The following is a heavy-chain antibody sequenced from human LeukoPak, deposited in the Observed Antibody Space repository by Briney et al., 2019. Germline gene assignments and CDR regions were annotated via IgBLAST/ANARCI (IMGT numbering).Heavy chain of an antibody. V-gene: IGHV1-69*04. CDR3: ARGLGKVEWLRKYYYYGMDV. Sequence: ASVKVSCKASGGTFSSYAISWVRQAPGQGLEWMGRIIPILGIANYAQKFQGRVTITADKSTSTAYMELSSLRSEDTAVYYCARGLGKVEWLRKYYYYGMDVWGQGTTVTVSS. CDR2: IIPILGIA. CDR1: GGTFSSYA. J-gene: IGHJ6*02. D-gene: IGHD3-3*01.